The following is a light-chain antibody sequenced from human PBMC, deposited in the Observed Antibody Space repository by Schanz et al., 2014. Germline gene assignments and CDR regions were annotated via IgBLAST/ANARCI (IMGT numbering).Light chain of an antibody. J-gene: IGLJ2*01. CDR2: GGS. CDR3: CSYAGSSTVV. Sequence: QSALTQPPSASGSPGQSVTISCTGTSSDVGGYNYVSWYQLHPGKAPKLLIFGGSQRPSGVSDRFSGSKSGNTASLTISGLQAEDEADYYCCSYAGSSTVVFGGGTKLTVL. V-gene: IGLV2-23*01. CDR1: SSDVGGYNY.